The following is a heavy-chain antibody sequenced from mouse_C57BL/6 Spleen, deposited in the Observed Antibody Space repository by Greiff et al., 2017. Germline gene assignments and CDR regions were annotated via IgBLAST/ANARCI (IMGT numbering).Heavy chain of an antibody. CDR1: GYSITSGYY. CDR3: ARDDIYYYGSSAY. CDR2: ISYDGSN. V-gene: IGHV3-6*01. J-gene: IGHJ3*01. Sequence: DVHLVESGPGLVKPSQSLSLTCSVTGYSITSGYYWNWIRQFPGNKLEWMGYISYDGSNNYNPSLKNRISITRDTSKNQFFLKLNSVTTEDTATYYCARDDIYYYGSSAYWGQGTLVTVSA. D-gene: IGHD1-1*01.